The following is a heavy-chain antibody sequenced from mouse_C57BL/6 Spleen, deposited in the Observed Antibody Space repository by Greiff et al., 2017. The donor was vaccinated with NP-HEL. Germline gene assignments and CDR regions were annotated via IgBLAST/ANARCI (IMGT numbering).Heavy chain of an antibody. CDR3: ARSYYGSSEGFAY. J-gene: IGHJ3*01. Sequence: VQLQQSGAELVKPGASVKLSCKASGYTFTSYWMQWVKQRPGQGLEWIGEIDPSDSYTNYNQKFKGKATLTVDTSSSTAYMQLSSLTSEDSAVYYCARSYYGSSEGFAYWGQGTLVTVSA. CDR2: IDPSDSYT. CDR1: GYTFTSYW. D-gene: IGHD1-1*01. V-gene: IGHV1-50*01.